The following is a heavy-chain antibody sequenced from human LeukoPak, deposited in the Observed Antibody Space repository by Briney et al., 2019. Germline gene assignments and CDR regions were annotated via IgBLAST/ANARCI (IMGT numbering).Heavy chain of an antibody. CDR1: GYTFTRYY. Sequence: ASVKVSFKASGYTFTRYYMPWVRPAPGQGLEGVGWIRPNSGGTNYAQKFQGRVTMTRDTSISTAYMELSRLRSDDTAVYYCAALYGDPRVPGYGMDVWGQGTTVTVSS. D-gene: IGHD4-17*01. CDR3: AALYGDPRVPGYGMDV. V-gene: IGHV1-2*02. J-gene: IGHJ6*02. CDR2: IRPNSGGT.